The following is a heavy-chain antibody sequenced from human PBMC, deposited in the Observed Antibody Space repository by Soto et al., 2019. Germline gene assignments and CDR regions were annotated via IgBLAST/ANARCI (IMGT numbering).Heavy chain of an antibody. D-gene: IGHD5-18*01. V-gene: IGHV3-21*01. CDR1: GFTFSSYS. CDR3: ARSTAMATLDAFDI. CDR2: ISSSSSYI. J-gene: IGHJ3*02. Sequence: EVQLVESGGGLVKPGGSLRLSCAASGFTFSSYSMNWVRQAPGKGLEWVSSISSSSSYIYYADSVKGRFIISRDNAKNSLYLQMNSLRAEDTAVYYCARSTAMATLDAFDIWGQGTMVTVSS.